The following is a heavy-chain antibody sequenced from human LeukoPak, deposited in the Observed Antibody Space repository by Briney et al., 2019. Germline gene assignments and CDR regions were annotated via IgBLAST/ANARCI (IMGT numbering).Heavy chain of an antibody. V-gene: IGHV3-74*01. Sequence: GGALRLSCAASGFTFSSYWMNWGRQTPGKGVVWVSRISPDGSSAFSADSVSGGLTISRENAKNTLYMQKNRVRGDDTGGYYCARVSVSPRCHFDYWGQGTLVTVSS. CDR1: GFTFSSYW. D-gene: IGHD5/OR15-5a*01. CDR3: ARVSVSPRCHFDY. J-gene: IGHJ4*02. CDR2: ISPDGSSA.